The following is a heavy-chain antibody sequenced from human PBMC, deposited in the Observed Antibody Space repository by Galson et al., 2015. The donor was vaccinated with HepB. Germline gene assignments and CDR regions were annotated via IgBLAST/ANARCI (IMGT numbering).Heavy chain of an antibody. J-gene: IGHJ4*02. CDR3: ARDHSGSSPGGY. D-gene: IGHD1-26*01. Sequence: SVKVSCKASGYTFTGYYMHWVRQAPGQGLEWMGRINPNSGGTNYAQKFQGRVTMTRDTSISTAYMELSRLRSDDTAVYYCARDHSGSSPGGYWGQGTLVTVSS. CDR2: INPNSGGT. CDR1: GYTFTGYY. V-gene: IGHV1-2*06.